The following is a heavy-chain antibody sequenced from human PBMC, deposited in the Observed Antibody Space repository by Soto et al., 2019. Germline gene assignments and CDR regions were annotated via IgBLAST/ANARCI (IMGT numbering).Heavy chain of an antibody. J-gene: IGHJ6*02. D-gene: IGHD2-8*01. CDR1: GYSFTDYH. V-gene: IGHV1-2*04. Sequence: GASVKVSCKASGYSFTDYHIHWVRQAPGQGLEWLGRINPKRGGTSTAQKFQGWVTMTRDRSISTVYMELTRLRSDDTAVYFCARGHSTDCSNGVCSFFYNHEMDVWGQGTTVTVSS. CDR2: INPKRGGT. CDR3: ARGHSTDCSNGVCSFFYNHEMDV.